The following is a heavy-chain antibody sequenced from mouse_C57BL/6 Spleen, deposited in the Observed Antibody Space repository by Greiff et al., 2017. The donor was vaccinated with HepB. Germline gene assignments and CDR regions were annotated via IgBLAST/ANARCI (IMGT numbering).Heavy chain of an antibody. CDR3: ARDERWLGDYYYAMDC. CDR1: GFTFTGYY. J-gene: IGHJ4*01. CDR2: IRNKANGYTT. D-gene: IGHD3-3*01. V-gene: IGHV7-3*01. Sequence: EVKLMESGGGLVQPGGSLSLSCAASGFTFTGYYMSWVRQPPGKALEWLGFIRNKANGYTTEYSASVKGRFTISRDNSQSILYLRMHALRAEDSTTYYCARDERWLGDYYYAMDCWGQGASVTVSS.